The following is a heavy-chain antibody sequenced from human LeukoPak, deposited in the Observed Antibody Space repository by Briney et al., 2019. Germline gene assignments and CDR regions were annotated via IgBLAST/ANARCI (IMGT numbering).Heavy chain of an antibody. CDR3: ARIGYSSSSFDY. CDR2: INQDGSVK. V-gene: IGHV3-7*01. J-gene: IGHJ4*02. Sequence: GGSLRLSCAASGFTFSNYWMSWVRHAPGKGLEWVANINQDGSVKYYVDSLKGRFTIARDNAKNSVFLHMISLRVEDTAVYYCARIGYSSSSFDYWGQGTLVTASA. CDR1: GFTFSNYW. D-gene: IGHD6-6*01.